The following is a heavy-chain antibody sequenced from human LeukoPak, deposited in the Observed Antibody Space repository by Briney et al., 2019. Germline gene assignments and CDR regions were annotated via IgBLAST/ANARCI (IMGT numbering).Heavy chain of an antibody. CDR1: GGSFSGYY. V-gene: IGHV4-34*01. D-gene: IGHD6-13*01. Sequence: SETLSLTCAVYGGSFSGYYWSWIRQPPGKGLEWIGEINHSGSTNYNPSLKSRVTISVDTSKNQFSLKLSSVTAADTAVYYCARQGYSSSWYYFDYWGQGTLVTVSS. J-gene: IGHJ4*02. CDR2: INHSGST. CDR3: ARQGYSSSWYYFDY.